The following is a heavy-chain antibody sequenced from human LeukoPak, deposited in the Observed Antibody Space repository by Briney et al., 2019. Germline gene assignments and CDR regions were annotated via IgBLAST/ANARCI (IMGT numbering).Heavy chain of an antibody. CDR1: GFTFDDYA. J-gene: IGHJ6*03. Sequence: PGRSLRLSCAASGFTFDDYAMHWVRQAPGKGLEWVSGISWNSGSIGYADSVKGRFTISRDNAKNSLYLQMNSLRAEDTAVYYCARGMGAADYYYYMDVWGKGTTVTVSS. CDR2: ISWNSGSI. CDR3: ARGMGAADYYYYMDV. D-gene: IGHD3-16*01. V-gene: IGHV3-9*01.